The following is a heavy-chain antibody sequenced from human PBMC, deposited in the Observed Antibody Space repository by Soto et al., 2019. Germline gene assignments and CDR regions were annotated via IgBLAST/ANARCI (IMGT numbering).Heavy chain of an antibody. CDR2: ISGRNTFT. CDR1: GFTFSDYY. Sequence: GGSLRLSCAASGFTFSDYYMSWIRQAPGKGLEWISYISGRNTFTQYADSVKGRFTISRDNAKNSLYLQLNSLTAEDTAVYYCARDGGVIIPGAIGGGYGLDVWGQGTTVNV. V-gene: IGHV3-11*06. J-gene: IGHJ6*02. CDR3: ARDGGVIIPGAIGGGYGLDV. D-gene: IGHD2-2*02.